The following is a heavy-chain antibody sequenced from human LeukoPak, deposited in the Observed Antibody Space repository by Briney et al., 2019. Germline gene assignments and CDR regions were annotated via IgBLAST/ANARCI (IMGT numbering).Heavy chain of an antibody. CDR2: ISGSGTRT. D-gene: IGHD3-16*02. CDR1: GFTFTTYA. V-gene: IGHV3-23*01. CDR3: AKDALSFNGDWFDS. Sequence: GGSLRLSCAASGFTFTTYAMSWVRQAPGRGLECVSTISGSGTRTFYADSVKGRFTISRDNSKNTLYLQMNSLRAEDTAVYYCAKDALSFNGDWFDSWGQGTLVTVSS. J-gene: IGHJ5*01.